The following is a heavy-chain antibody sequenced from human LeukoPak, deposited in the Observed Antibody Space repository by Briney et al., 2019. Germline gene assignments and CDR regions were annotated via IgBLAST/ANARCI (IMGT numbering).Heavy chain of an antibody. CDR2: ISGSGGST. V-gene: IGHV3-23*01. D-gene: IGHD5-18*01. Sequence: GGSLRLSCAASGFTFSSYAMSWVRQAPGKGLEWVSAISGSGGSTYYADSVKGRFTISRDNSKSTLYLQMNSLRAEDTAVYYCAKVTTAMVTRAAFDIWGQGTMVTVSS. J-gene: IGHJ3*02. CDR1: GFTFSSYA. CDR3: AKVTTAMVTRAAFDI.